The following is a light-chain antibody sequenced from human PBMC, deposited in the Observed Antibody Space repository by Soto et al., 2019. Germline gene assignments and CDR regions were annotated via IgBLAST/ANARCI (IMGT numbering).Light chain of an antibody. Sequence: DIQMTQSPSSLSASVGDRVTITCQASQDISKHLNWYQQKTWKAPKFLIFDASNLAAGVPSRFSGSGSVTDCTVTISRLQPEVIATYYCQQYDKFPLTFGGGTKVEIK. J-gene: IGKJ4*01. CDR1: QDISKH. CDR3: QQYDKFPLT. CDR2: DAS. V-gene: IGKV1-33*01.